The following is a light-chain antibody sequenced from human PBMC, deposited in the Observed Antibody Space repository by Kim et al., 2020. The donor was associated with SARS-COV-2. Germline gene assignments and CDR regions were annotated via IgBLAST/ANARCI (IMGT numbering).Light chain of an antibody. V-gene: IGLV1-40*01. J-gene: IGLJ2*01. CDR3: QSYDSSLSGSVV. Sequence: VTISCTGSSTNIGAGYDVHWYQQLPGTAPKLLIYGNSNRPSGVPDRFFGSESGTSASLAITGLQAEDEADYYCQSYDSSLSGSVVFGGGTKLTVL. CDR2: GNS. CDR1: STNIGAGYD.